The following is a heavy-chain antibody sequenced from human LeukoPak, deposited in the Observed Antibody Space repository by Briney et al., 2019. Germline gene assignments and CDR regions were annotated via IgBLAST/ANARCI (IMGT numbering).Heavy chain of an antibody. CDR2: IYYNGST. CDR1: GGSISYYY. D-gene: IGHD2-15*01. V-gene: IGHV4-59*01. Sequence: SETLSLACTVSGGSISYYYWSWIRQSPGKGLEWIGYIYYNGSTNYNPSLKSRVTISVDMSKNQFSLKVTSVTAADTAIYYCARKGGHFDYWGQGTLVTVSS. J-gene: IGHJ4*02. CDR3: ARKGGHFDY.